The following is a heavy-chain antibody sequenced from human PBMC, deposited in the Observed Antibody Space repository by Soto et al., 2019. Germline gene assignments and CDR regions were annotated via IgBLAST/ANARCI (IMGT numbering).Heavy chain of an antibody. V-gene: IGHV3-33*01. Sequence: GSLRLSCAASGFTFSSYGMHWVRQAPGKGLEWVAVIWYDGSNKYYADSVKGRFTISRDNSKNTLYLQMNSLRAEDTAVYYCARDTRVTTALGYYYGMAVWGQGTTVTVSS. J-gene: IGHJ6*02. CDR1: GFTFSSYG. CDR3: ARDTRVTTALGYYYGMAV. D-gene: IGHD4-4*01. CDR2: IWYDGSNK.